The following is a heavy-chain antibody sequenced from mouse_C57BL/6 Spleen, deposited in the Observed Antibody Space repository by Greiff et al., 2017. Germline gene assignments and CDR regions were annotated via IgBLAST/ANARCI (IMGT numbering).Heavy chain of an antibody. Sequence: VKLMESGPGLVQPSQSLSITCTVSGFSLTSYGVHWVRQSPGKGLEWLGVIWSGGSTDYNAAFISRLSISKDNSKSQVFFKMNCLQADDTAIYYCASYDYDYAMDYWGHGTSVTVSS. CDR1: GFSLTSYG. CDR3: ASYDYDYAMDY. D-gene: IGHD2-4*01. J-gene: IGHJ4*01. V-gene: IGHV2-2*01. CDR2: IWSGGST.